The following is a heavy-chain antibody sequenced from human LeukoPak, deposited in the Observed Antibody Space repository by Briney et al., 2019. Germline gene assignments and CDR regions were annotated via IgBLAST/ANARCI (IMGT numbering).Heavy chain of an antibody. J-gene: IGHJ4*02. D-gene: IGHD3-16*01. CDR3: ARGHYGYFDY. CDR2: INHSGST. CDR1: GGSFSGYY. V-gene: IGHV4-34*01. Sequence: SETLSLTCAVYGGSFSGYYWSWIRQPPGKGLEWIGEINHSGSTNYNPSLKSRVTISVDTSKNQFSLKLSSVTAADTAVYYRARGHYGYFDYWGQGTLVTVSS.